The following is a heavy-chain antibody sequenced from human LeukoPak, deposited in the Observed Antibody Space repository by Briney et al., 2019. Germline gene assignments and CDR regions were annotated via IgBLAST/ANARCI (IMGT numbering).Heavy chain of an antibody. J-gene: IGHJ4*02. V-gene: IGHV6-1*01. Sequence: SQTLSLTCAISGDSVSSNSAAWNCIRRSPSRGLECLGRTYYRSKWYNDYAVSVKSRITINPDTSKNQFSLQLNSVTPEDTAVYYCASKGMVRVTMIVVVIMSYWGQGTLVTVSS. CDR1: GDSVSSNSAA. CDR2: TYYRSKWYN. CDR3: ASKGMVRVTMIVVVIMSY. D-gene: IGHD3-22*01.